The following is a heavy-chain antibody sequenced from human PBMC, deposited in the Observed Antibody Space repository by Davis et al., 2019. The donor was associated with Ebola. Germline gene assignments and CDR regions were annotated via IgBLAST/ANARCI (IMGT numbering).Heavy chain of an antibody. CDR3: ARDPLRAIDY. J-gene: IGHJ4*02. Sequence: GESLKISCAASGFTFSSYGMHWVRQAPGKGLEWVAFIRYDGSNKYYADSVKGRFTISRDNSKNTLYLQMNSLRAEDTAVYYCARDPLRAIDYWGQGTLVTVPS. CDR2: IRYDGSNK. D-gene: IGHD3-10*01. V-gene: IGHV3-30*02. CDR1: GFTFSSYG.